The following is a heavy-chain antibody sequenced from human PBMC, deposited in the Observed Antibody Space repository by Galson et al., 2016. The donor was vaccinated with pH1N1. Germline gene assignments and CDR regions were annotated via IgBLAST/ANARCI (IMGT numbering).Heavy chain of an antibody. CDR3: ARMTYGDYSNLFDP. V-gene: IGHV2-5*01. J-gene: IGHJ5*02. Sequence: PALVKPTQTLTLTCTFSGFSLSTSGVGVGWIRQPPGKALEWLAVIYWNDDKRYSPSLKSRLTNTKDTSKTQVVLTMTNMDPVDTATYYCARMTYGDYSNLFDPWGQGTLVTVSS. CDR1: GFSLSTSGVG. CDR2: IYWNDDK. D-gene: IGHD4-17*01.